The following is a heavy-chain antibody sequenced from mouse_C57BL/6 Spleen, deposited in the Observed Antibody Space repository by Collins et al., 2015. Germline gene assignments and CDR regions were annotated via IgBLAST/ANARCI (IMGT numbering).Heavy chain of an antibody. CDR1: GYSITSDYA. CDR3: AREGGTDYAGDFDY. D-gene: IGHD2-4*01. J-gene: IGHJ2*01. CDR2: ISYSGST. Sequence: DVQLQESGPGLVKPSQSLSLTCTVTGYSITSDYAWNWIRQFPGNKLEWMGYISYSGSTSYNPSLKSRISITRDTSKNQFFLQLNSVTTEDTATYYCAREGGTDYAGDFDYWGQGTTLTVSS. V-gene: IGHV3-2*02.